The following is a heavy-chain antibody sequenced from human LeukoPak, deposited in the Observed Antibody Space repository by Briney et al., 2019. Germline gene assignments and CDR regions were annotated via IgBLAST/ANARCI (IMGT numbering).Heavy chain of an antibody. V-gene: IGHV3-74*01. J-gene: IGHJ4*02. CDR2: IDAEGSGT. CDR1: GFTFSNHW. Sequence: PGGSLRLSCAASGFTFSNHWMHWVRQAPGKGLVWVSRIDAEGSGTTYVDSAKGRFTISRDNAKSTLYLQMHSLRAEDTAVYYCARGSGEGATDYWGQGTLVTVSS. CDR3: ARGSGEGATDY. D-gene: IGHD1-26*01.